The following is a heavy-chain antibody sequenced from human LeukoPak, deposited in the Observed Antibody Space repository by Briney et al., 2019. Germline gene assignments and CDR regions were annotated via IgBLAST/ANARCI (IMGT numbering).Heavy chain of an antibody. CDR1: GDSVSSNIAA. V-gene: IGHV6-1*01. CDR3: ARDRSFGYGSHFDY. J-gene: IGHJ4*02. Sequence: PSQTLSLTCAISGDSVSSNIAAWNLLRQSPSSGLEWLGRTFYRSKWYNDYAVSVKGRITINPDTSKNHFYLQLNSVTPEDTAVYYCARDRSFGYGSHFDYWGQGTLVTVSS. D-gene: IGHD5-18*01. CDR2: TFYRSKWYN.